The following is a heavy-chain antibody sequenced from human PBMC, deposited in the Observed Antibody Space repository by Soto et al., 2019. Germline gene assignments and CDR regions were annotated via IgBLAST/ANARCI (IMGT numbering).Heavy chain of an antibody. CDR1: GGSFSDYY. J-gene: IGHJ2*01. V-gene: IGHV4-34*01. CDR3: SSGLFPGFFAL. Sequence: PSETLSLTCAVYGGSFSDYYWTWIRQPPGKGLEWIGEIYHTGSTNYNPSLKSRGTITVDTSKTQFSLKLSSVTAADTAVYYCSSGLFPGFFALWAPGTLVTVSS. CDR2: IYHTGST.